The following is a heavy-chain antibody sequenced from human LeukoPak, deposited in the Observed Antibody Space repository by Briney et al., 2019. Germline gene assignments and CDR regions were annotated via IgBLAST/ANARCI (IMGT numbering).Heavy chain of an antibody. Sequence: GGSLRLSCAASGFPFDAYWMTWVRQAPGKGLEWVSYISSSSSTIYYADSVKGRFTISRDNAKNSLYLQMNSLRAEDTAVYYCARGAYYYEDWGQGTLVTVSP. V-gene: IGHV3-48*01. CDR3: ARGAYYYED. CDR1: GFPFDAYW. CDR2: ISSSSSTI. J-gene: IGHJ4*02. D-gene: IGHD3-22*01.